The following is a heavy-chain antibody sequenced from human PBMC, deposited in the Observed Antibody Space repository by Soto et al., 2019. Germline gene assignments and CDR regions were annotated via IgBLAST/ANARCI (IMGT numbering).Heavy chain of an antibody. J-gene: IGHJ6*02. D-gene: IGHD5-12*01. V-gene: IGHV1-18*01. Sequence: QVQLEQTGVEVKKPGASVKVTCKASGYTFHNFGISWVRQAPGQGLEWMGWISTYNDNTNYSQKFQGRVTMATDFSTSTASMELRSLRPDDTAVYYCARHRNSGYHTHFYYGMDVWGQGTTVTVSS. CDR3: ARHRNSGYHTHFYYGMDV. CDR1: GYTFHNFG. CDR2: ISTYNDNT.